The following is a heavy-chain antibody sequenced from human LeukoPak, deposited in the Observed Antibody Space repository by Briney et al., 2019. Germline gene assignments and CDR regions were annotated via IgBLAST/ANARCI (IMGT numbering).Heavy chain of an antibody. J-gene: IGHJ6*02. V-gene: IGHV4-59*01. CDR3: ASAKEGPGSMDV. CDR1: GGSISSYY. CDR2: IYYSGST. Sequence: PSETLSLTCTVSGGSISSYYWSWLRQPPGKGLEWIGYIYYSGSTNYNPSLKSRVTISVDTSKNQFSLKLSSVTAADTAVYYCASAKEGPGSMDVWGQGTTVTVSS.